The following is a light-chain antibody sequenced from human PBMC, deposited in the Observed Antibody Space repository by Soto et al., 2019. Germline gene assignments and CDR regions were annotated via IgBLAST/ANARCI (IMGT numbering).Light chain of an antibody. CDR1: QSISNF. CDR2: AAS. Sequence: DIQMTQSPSSLSASVGDRVTITCRASQSISNFLNWYLEKPGKAPKFLIYAASSLQSGVPSRFSGCGSGTDFTLTISSLQPEDFATYYCQQSYSTPFTFGPGTKVDIK. CDR3: QQSYSTPFT. J-gene: IGKJ3*01. V-gene: IGKV1-39*01.